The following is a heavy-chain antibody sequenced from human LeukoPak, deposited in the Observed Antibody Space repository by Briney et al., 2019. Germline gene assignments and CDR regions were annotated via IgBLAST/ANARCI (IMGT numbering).Heavy chain of an antibody. V-gene: IGHV1-18*01. J-gene: IGHJ4*02. D-gene: IGHD6-19*01. CDR1: GYSSTNYG. CDR2: IHIYRGNT. Sequence: ASVKVSCKASGYSSTNYGISWVRQAPGQGLEWMGWIHIYRGNTNYAQKLQGRVTMTSDTSTSTAYMELRSLRSDDTAVYYCARDRAVAGVTDYWGQGTLVTVSS. CDR3: ARDRAVAGVTDY.